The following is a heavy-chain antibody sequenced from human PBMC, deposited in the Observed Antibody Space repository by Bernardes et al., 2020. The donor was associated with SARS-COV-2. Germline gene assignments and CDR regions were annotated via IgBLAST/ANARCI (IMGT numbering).Heavy chain of an antibody. CDR1: VFTVSSNY. Sequence: GGSLRLSCAASVFTVSSNYMSWVRQAPGKGLEWVSVIYSGGSTYYADSVKGRFTISRDNSKNTLYLQMNSLRAEDTAVYYCASSSRITIFGVVMNSYYYYGMDVWGQGTTVTVSS. CDR3: ASSSRITIFGVVMNSYYYYGMDV. V-gene: IGHV3-66*02. CDR2: IYSGGST. J-gene: IGHJ6*02. D-gene: IGHD3-3*01.